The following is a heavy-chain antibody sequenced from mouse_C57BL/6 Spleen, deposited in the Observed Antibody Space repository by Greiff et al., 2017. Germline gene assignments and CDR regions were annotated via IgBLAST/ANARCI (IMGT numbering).Heavy chain of an antibody. D-gene: IGHD1-1*01. CDR3: ARRYYGPLDY. CDR2: IDPSDSFT. J-gene: IGHJ2*01. CDR1: GYTFTSYW. Sequence: QVQLQQPGAELVMPGASVKLSCKASGYTFTSYWMHWVKQRPGPGLEWIGEIDPSDSFTNYNQKFKGKSTLTVDKSSSTAYMQLSSLTSEDSAVYYCARRYYGPLDYWGEGTTLTVSS. V-gene: IGHV1-69*01.